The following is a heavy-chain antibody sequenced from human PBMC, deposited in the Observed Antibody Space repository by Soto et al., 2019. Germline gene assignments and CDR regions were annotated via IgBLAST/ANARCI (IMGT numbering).Heavy chain of an antibody. Sequence: GSLRLSCAVSGITFSPPFMNWVRQTTGKGLEWVAIINQDGTEIIYVDSVKGRFTISRDNAKNSRYLQMNSLRAEDTAVYYCVGGYGWLPDFWGQGTLVTVSP. CDR2: INQDGTEI. CDR3: VGGYGWLPDF. J-gene: IGHJ4*02. D-gene: IGHD6-19*01. V-gene: IGHV3-7*05. CDR1: GITFSPPF.